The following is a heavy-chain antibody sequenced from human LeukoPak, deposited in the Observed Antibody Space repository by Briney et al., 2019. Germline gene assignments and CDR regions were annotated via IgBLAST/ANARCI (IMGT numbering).Heavy chain of an antibody. CDR1: GFTFSSYA. CDR2: ISYDGSNK. CDR3: AREGVGVRGVITDGFDY. D-gene: IGHD3-10*01. Sequence: GGSLRLSCAASGFTFSSYAMHWVRQAPGKGLEWVAVISYDGSNKYYADSVKGRFTISRDNSKNTLYLQMHSLRAEDTAVYYCAREGVGVRGVITDGFDYWGQGTLVTVSS. J-gene: IGHJ4*02. V-gene: IGHV3-30*04.